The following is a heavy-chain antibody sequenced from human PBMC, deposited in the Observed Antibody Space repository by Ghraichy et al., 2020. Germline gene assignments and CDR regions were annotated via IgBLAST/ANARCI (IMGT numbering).Heavy chain of an antibody. CDR1: GFTFSSYW. V-gene: IGHV3-7*01. CDR2: IKQDGSEK. CDR3: ARDAGAGRSYAFDI. Sequence: GGSLRLSCAASGFTFSSYWMSWVRQAPGKGLEWVANIKQDGSEKYYVDSVKGRFTISRDNAKNSLYLQMNSLRAEDTAVYYCARDAGAGRSYAFDIWGQGKMVTVSS. J-gene: IGHJ3*02. D-gene: IGHD1-14*01.